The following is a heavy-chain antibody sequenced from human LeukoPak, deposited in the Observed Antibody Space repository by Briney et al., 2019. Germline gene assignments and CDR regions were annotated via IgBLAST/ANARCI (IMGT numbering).Heavy chain of an antibody. D-gene: IGHD6-13*01. CDR3: ARVWRAIAVDY. Sequence: ASVKVSCKASGYTFTSYAMHWVRQAPGQRLEWMGWINAGNGNTKYSQKFQGRVTITRDTSASTAYMELSSLRSEDTAEYYCARVWRAIAVDYWGQGTLVTVSS. CDR2: INAGNGNT. V-gene: IGHV1-3*01. J-gene: IGHJ4*02. CDR1: GYTFTSYA.